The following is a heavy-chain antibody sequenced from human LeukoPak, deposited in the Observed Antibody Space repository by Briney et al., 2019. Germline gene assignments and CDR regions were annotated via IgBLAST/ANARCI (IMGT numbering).Heavy chain of an antibody. CDR1: GFTFSSYA. D-gene: IGHD2-15*01. CDR3: ARDSPICSGGSCYSGNYFDY. J-gene: IGHJ4*02. Sequence: GGSLRLSCAASGFTFSSYAMSWVRQAPGKGLEWVSAISGSGGSTYYADSVKGRFTISRDNSKNTLYLQMNSLRAEDTAVYYCARDSPICSGGSCYSGNYFDYWGQGTLVTVSS. CDR2: ISGSGGST. V-gene: IGHV3-23*01.